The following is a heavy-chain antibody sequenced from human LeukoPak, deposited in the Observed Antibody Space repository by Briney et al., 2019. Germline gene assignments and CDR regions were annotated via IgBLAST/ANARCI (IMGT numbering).Heavy chain of an antibody. D-gene: IGHD3-22*01. Sequence: SETLSLTCTVSGGSISSGRYYWSWIRQPAGKGLEWNGRIYTSGSTNYNPSLKSRVTISLDTSENHFSLKLSSVTAADTAVYYCARVTTGGYYNYWGQGTLVTVSS. V-gene: IGHV4-61*02. CDR1: GGSISSGRYY. CDR3: ARVTTGGYYNY. CDR2: IYTSGST. J-gene: IGHJ4*02.